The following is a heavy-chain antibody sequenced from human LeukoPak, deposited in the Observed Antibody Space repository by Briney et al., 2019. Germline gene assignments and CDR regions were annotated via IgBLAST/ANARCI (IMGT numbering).Heavy chain of an antibody. D-gene: IGHD4-11*01. CDR3: ARDRYSRGSFDY. CDR1: GYSISSGYY. V-gene: IGHV4-38-2*02. J-gene: IGHJ4*02. CDR2: IYHSGST. Sequence: SETLSLTCTVSGYSISSGYYWGWIRQPPGKGLEWIGSIYHSGSTYYNPSLKSRVTISVDTSKNQFPLKLSSVTAADTAVYYCARDRYSRGSFDYWGQGTLVTVSS.